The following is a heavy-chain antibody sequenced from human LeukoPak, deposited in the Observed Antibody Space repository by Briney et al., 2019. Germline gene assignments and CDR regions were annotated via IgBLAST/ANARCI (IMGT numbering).Heavy chain of an antibody. CDR1: GYSISSGYY. J-gene: IGHJ4*02. CDR3: ARAGYSSGWYWEDY. D-gene: IGHD6-19*01. V-gene: IGHV4-38-2*02. Sequence: SETLSLTCTVSGYSISSGYYWGWIRQPPGKGLEWIGSIYHSGSTYYNPSLKSRVTISVDTSKNQFSLKLSSVTAADTAVYYCARAGYSSGWYWEDYWGQGTLVTVSS. CDR2: IYHSGST.